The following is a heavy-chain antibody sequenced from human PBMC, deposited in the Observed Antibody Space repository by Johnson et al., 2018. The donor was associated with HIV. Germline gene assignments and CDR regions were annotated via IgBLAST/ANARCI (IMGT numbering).Heavy chain of an antibody. CDR3: AKDYGDYGVVRDAFDS. CDR1: GFTFSSYA. V-gene: IGHV3-23*04. Sequence: VQLVESGGGLVQPGGSLRLSCAASGFTFSSYAMSWVRQAPGKGLEWVSGISGGGGSTYYADSVKGRFTISRDNSKNTLYLQMNSLRAEDTAVYYCAKDYGDYGVVRDAFDSWGQGTVVTVSS. CDR2: ISGGGGST. D-gene: IGHD4-17*01. J-gene: IGHJ3*02.